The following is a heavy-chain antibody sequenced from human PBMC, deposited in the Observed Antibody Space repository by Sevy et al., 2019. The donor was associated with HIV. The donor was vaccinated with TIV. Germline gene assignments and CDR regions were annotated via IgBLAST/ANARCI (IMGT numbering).Heavy chain of an antibody. CDR2: ISGSGGSP. J-gene: IGHJ3*02. CDR1: GFTFSSYA. D-gene: IGHD3-3*01. Sequence: GGSLRLSCVASGFTFSSYAMNWVRQAPGKGLERVSSISGSGGSPYYAVSVKGRFTISRDNSKNMLYLQMNSLRAEDTAIYYCAKDLIFAVGEAFDIWGQGTMVTVSS. CDR3: AKDLIFAVGEAFDI. V-gene: IGHV3-23*01.